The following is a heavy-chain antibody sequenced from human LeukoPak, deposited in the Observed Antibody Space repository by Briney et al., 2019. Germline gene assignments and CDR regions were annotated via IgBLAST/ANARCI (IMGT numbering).Heavy chain of an antibody. J-gene: IGHJ4*02. Sequence: ASENVSCTASGYTFTSYGISWVQQARGQGLEWMGWISAYDGNTNYAQKFQDRVTMTRDTSTSTVYMELRSLRSDDTAMYYCARDGVVTPYYFDYWGQGTLVTVSS. CDR2: ISAYDGNT. CDR1: GYTFTSYG. V-gene: IGHV1-18*01. D-gene: IGHD3-3*01. CDR3: ARDGVVTPYYFDY.